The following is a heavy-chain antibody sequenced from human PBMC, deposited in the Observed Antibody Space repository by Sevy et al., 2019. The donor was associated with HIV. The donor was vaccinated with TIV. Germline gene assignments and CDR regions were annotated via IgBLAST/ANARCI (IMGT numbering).Heavy chain of an antibody. CDR1: GFTFRSFS. V-gene: IGHV3-33*01. CDR2: IWYDGGTK. CDR3: ARDSARVIVPTAGFDS. Sequence: GGSLRLSCSASGFTFRSFSMHWVRQAPGKVLEWVAAIWYDGGTKQYADSVKGRFTISRDNSKNMLSLEMNSLRAEDTGLYFCARDSARVIVPTAGFDSWGQGTVVTVSS. D-gene: IGHD1-1*01. J-gene: IGHJ5*01.